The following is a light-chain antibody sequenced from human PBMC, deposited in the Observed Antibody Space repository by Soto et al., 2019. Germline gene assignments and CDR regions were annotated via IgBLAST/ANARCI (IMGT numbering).Light chain of an antibody. CDR3: GSFTTSRIWV. Sequence: QSVLTQPASLSGSPGQSITISCTGTSSDIGAYDYVSWYQQQPGKGPNLLIYGVSNRPSGVSNRFSGSKSGNTASLTISGLQLEDEADYFCGSFTTSRIWVFGGGTKVTVL. CDR2: GVS. CDR1: SSDIGAYDY. V-gene: IGLV2-14*01. J-gene: IGLJ3*02.